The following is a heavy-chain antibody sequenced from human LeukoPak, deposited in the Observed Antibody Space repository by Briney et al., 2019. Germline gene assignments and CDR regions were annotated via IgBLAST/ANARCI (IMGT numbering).Heavy chain of an antibody. CDR3: ARGVLSAAGSGGY. CDR1: GFTFSSYW. V-gene: IGHV3-74*01. CDR2: INSDGSST. J-gene: IGHJ4*02. D-gene: IGHD6-13*01. Sequence: GGSLRLSCAASGFTFSSYWIHWVRQAPGKGLVWVSRINSDGSSTTYADSVKGRFTISRDNAKNTLYLQMNSLRAEDTAVYYCARGVLSAAGSGGYWGQGTLVTVSS.